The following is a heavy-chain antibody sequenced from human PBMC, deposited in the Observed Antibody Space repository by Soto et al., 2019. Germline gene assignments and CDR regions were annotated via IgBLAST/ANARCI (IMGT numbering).Heavy chain of an antibody. Sequence: QVQLVESGGGVVQPGRSLRLSCAASGFTFSSCAMHWVRQVPGKGLERLAVVSHDGSLYPYADSVKGRFSISRDNSRKTLYLQMNSLRPEDTAVYYCVKDRSDTWSFDYWGQGTLVTVSS. J-gene: IGHJ4*02. CDR3: VKDRSDTWSFDY. CDR2: VSHDGSLY. CDR1: GFTFSSCA. V-gene: IGHV3-30*18. D-gene: IGHD2-8*02.